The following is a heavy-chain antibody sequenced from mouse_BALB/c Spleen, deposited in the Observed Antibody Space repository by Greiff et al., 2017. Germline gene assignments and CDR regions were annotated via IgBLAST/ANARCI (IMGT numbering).Heavy chain of an antibody. V-gene: IGHV2-6-4*01. CDR2: IWGGGST. CDR1: GFSFSSYS. J-gene: IGHJ4*01. D-gene: IGHD2-14*01. CDR3: ARKGYDDYAMDY. Sequence: VMLVESGPGLVAPSQSLSITCTVSGFSFSSYSVHWVRQPPGKGLEWLGMIWGGGSTDYNSALKSRLSISKDNSKSQVFLKMNSLQTDDTAMYYCARKGYDDYAMDYWGQGTSVTVSS.